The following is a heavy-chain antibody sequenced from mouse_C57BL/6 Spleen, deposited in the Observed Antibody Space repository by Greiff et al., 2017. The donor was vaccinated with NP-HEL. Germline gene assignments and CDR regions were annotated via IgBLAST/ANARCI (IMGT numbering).Heavy chain of an antibody. CDR3: ARSDGNHAMYY. CDR1: GYAFSSSW. V-gene: IGHV1-82*01. J-gene: IGHJ4*01. CDR2: IYPGDGDT. D-gene: IGHD2-1*01. Sequence: QVQLQQSGPELVKPGASVKISCKASGYAFSSSWMNWVKQRPGKGLEWIGRIYPGDGDTNYNGKFKGKATLTADKSSSTAYMQLSSLTSEDSAVYFCARSDGNHAMYYWGQGTSVTVSS.